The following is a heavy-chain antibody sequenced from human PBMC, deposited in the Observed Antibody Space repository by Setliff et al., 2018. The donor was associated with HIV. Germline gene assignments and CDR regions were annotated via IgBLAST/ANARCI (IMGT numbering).Heavy chain of an antibody. D-gene: IGHD3-22*01. CDR3: ARQSPRGIVVVIGYFDY. CDR2: FHYSGST. Sequence: KPSETLSLTCAVSGDSINSGGYSWGWIRQPPGKGLEWIGSFHYSGSTSYNPSLKSRVAISVDTSKSQFSLKLSSVTAADTAVYYCARQSPRGIVVVIGYFDYWGQGTLVTVSS. J-gene: IGHJ4*02. CDR1: GDSINSGGYS. V-gene: IGHV4-30-2*03.